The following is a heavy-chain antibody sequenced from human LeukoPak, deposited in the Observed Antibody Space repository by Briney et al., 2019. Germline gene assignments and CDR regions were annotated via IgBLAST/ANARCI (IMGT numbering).Heavy chain of an antibody. D-gene: IGHD3-3*01. Sequence: ASVKVSCKASGYTFTSYDINWVRQAPGQGLEWMGWMNPNSGNTGYAQKFQGRVTMTRNTSISTAYMELSSLRSEDTAVYYCARVPYYDFWSGSPYYYYYMDVWGKGTTVTVSS. CDR1: GYTFTSYD. V-gene: IGHV1-8*01. CDR2: MNPNSGNT. CDR3: ARVPYYDFWSGSPYYYYYMDV. J-gene: IGHJ6*03.